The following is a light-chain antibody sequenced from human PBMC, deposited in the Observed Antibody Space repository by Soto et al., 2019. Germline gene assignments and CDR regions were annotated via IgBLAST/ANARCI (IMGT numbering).Light chain of an antibody. J-gene: IGKJ1*01. V-gene: IGKV3-20*01. CDR2: GAS. CDR3: QQYGSSSWT. Sequence: EIVLTQSPGTLSLSPGERATLSCRASQSVSSSYLAWYQQKPGQAPRLLIYGASSRATGIPHRFSGSGSGTDFTLTISRLEPEDFAVYYCQQYGSSSWTFGQGTKGEIK. CDR1: QSVSSSY.